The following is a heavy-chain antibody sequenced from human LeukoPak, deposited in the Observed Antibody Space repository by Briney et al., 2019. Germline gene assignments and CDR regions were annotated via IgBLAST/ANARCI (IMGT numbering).Heavy chain of an antibody. CDR2: INPSGGST. Sequence: ASVKVSCKASGYTFTNYYMHWVRQAPGQGLERVGIINPSGGSTSYAQKFQGRVTMTRDTSTSTVYMELSSLRSEDTAVYYCARAGSITILRGVTGSQFDYWGQGTLVTVSS. CDR1: GYTFTNYY. D-gene: IGHD3-10*01. V-gene: IGHV1-46*01. J-gene: IGHJ4*02. CDR3: ARAGSITILRGVTGSQFDY.